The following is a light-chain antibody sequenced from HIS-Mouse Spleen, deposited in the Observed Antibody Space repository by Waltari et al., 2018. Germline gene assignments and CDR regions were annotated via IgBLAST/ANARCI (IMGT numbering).Light chain of an antibody. CDR3: YSTDSSGNHRV. J-gene: IGLJ2*01. Sequence: SYELTQPPSVSVSPGQTARITCSGDALPKKYAYWYQQKSGQAPVLVIYEDSKRPSGIPVMFSGSSSGTMAALTISGGQVEDEADYYCYSTDSSGNHRVFGGGTKLTVL. CDR2: EDS. CDR1: ALPKKY. V-gene: IGLV3-10*01.